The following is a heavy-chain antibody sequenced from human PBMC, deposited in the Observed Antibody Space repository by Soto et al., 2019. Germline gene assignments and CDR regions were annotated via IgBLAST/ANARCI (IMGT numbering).Heavy chain of an antibody. CDR1: GFTFSSYG. Sequence: QVQLVESGGGVVQPGRSLRLSCAASGFTFSSYGMHWVRQAPGKGLEWVAVISYDGSNKYYADSVKGRFTISRDNSKNTLYLQMNSLRAEDTAVYYCATGSDQLTFGYWGQGTLVTVSS. CDR3: ATGSDQLTFGY. CDR2: ISYDGSNK. V-gene: IGHV3-30*03. D-gene: IGHD1-1*01. J-gene: IGHJ4*02.